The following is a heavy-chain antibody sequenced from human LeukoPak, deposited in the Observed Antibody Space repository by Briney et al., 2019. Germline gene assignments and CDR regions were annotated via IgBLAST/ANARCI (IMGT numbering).Heavy chain of an antibody. CDR3: ARSDYGDTLDY. J-gene: IGHJ4*02. CDR2: INHSGST. CDR1: GGSLSGYY. D-gene: IGHD4-17*01. Sequence: SETLSLTCAVYGGSLSGYYWSWIRQPPGKGLGWIGEINHSGSTNYNPSLKSRVTISVDTSKNQFSLKLSSVTAADTAVYYCARSDYGDTLDYWGQGTLVTVSS. V-gene: IGHV4-34*01.